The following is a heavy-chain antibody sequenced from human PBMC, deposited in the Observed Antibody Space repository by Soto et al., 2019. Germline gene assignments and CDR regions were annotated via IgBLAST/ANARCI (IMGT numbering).Heavy chain of an antibody. V-gene: IGHV4-59*02. J-gene: IGHJ4*02. CDR3: ARADTSDIHYFAY. D-gene: IGHD2-15*01. CDR1: GDSVNSYY. CDR2: VYYSGST. Sequence: SETLSHTCPVTGDSVNSYYWSWMRQPPGKGLEFMGYVYYSGSTNYNPSLKSRVTISVDTSKNQISLRLKSVTAADTAVYYCARADTSDIHYFAYWGQGSLVTVSS.